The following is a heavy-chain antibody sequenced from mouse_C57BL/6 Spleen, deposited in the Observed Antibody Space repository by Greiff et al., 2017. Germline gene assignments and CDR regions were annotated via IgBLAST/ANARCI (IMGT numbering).Heavy chain of an antibody. CDR2: IYPGDGDT. V-gene: IGHV1-82*01. CDR1: GYAFSSSW. D-gene: IGHD1-1*01. CDR3: ARSPSYYYGSSSSFAY. Sequence: QVQLQQSGPELVKPGASVKISCKASGYAFSSSWMNWVKQRPGKGLEWIGRIYPGDGDTNYNGKFKGKATLTADKSSSTAYMQLSSLTSEDSAVYFCARSPSYYYGSSSSFAYWGQGTLVTVSA. J-gene: IGHJ3*01.